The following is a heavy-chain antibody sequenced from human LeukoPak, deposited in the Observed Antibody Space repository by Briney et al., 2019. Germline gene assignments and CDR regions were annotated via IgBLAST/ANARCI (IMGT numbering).Heavy chain of an antibody. Sequence: ASVKVSCTASGGTFSSYAISWVRQAPGQGLEWMGWINPKSGGTKYAQKFQGRVTMTRDTSISTAYMEVTRLSSDDTAVYYCARLLVEDWPFDLWGRGTLVTVSS. D-gene: IGHD2-2*01. CDR2: INPKSGGT. V-gene: IGHV1-2*02. J-gene: IGHJ2*01. CDR1: GGTFSSYA. CDR3: ARLLVEDWPFDL.